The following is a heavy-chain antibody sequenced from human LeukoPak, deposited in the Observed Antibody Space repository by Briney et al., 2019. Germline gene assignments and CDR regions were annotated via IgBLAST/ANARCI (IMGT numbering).Heavy chain of an antibody. Sequence: GASLRLSCAASGFTFSGYWMHWVRQAPGKGLVWVSRINSDGSSIRYADSVKGRFTISRDNAKNALYLQMNSLRAEDTAVYYCARLPYGDYVDYFDYWGQGTLLTVSS. CDR1: GFTFSGYW. CDR3: ARLPYGDYVDYFDY. J-gene: IGHJ4*02. D-gene: IGHD4-17*01. CDR2: INSDGSSI. V-gene: IGHV3-74*01.